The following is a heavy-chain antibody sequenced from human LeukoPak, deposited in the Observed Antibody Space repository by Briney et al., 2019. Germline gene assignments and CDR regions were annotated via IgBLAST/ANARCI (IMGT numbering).Heavy chain of an antibody. V-gene: IGHV3-30-3*01. CDR2: ISYDGVNK. CDR1: GFTFNSYA. D-gene: IGHD3-22*01. Sequence: PGGSLRLSCAASGFTFNSYAIHWVRQAPGKRLEWVAVISYDGVNKYYADSVKGRFTISRDNSKNTLYLQVDSLRAEDTAVYYCARSQLPYYYDSSGYVPDYWGQGTLVTVSS. CDR3: ARSQLPYYYDSSGYVPDY. J-gene: IGHJ4*02.